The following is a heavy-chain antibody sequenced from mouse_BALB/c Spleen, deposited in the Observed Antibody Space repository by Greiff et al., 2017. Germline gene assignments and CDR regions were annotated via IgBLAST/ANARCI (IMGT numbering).Heavy chain of an antibody. J-gene: IGHJ4*01. Sequence: VQLKESGPGLVKPSQSLSLTCTVTGYSITSDYAWNWIRQFPGNKLEWMGYISYSGSTSYNPSLKSRISITRDTSKNQFFLQLNSVTTEDTATYYCARIYYDYDDYAMDYWGQGTSVTVSS. CDR2: ISYSGST. V-gene: IGHV3-2*02. CDR3: ARIYYDYDDYAMDY. D-gene: IGHD2-4*01. CDR1: GYSITSDYA.